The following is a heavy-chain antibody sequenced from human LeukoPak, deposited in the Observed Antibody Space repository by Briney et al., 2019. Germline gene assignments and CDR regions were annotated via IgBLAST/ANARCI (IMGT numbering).Heavy chain of an antibody. V-gene: IGHV3-23*01. J-gene: IGHJ4*02. Sequence: GGSLRLSFAASGFTFSSYGMSWVRKAPGKGLEWVSAISGSGGSTYYADSVKGGSTISRDDSKNTLYLQMNSLRAEVTAVYYCAKDPGGSYVDYWGQGTLVSVSP. CDR1: GFTFSSYG. D-gene: IGHD1-26*01. CDR3: AKDPGGSYVDY. CDR2: ISGSGGST.